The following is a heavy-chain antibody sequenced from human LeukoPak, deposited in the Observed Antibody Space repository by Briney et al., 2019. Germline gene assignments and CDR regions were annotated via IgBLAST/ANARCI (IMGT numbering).Heavy chain of an antibody. CDR2: INHSGST. V-gene: IGHV4-34*01. D-gene: IGHD2-15*01. CDR1: GGSISSGGYY. CDR3: TRGRPLRYCSGSSCYSGGSYGMRGAVIFDY. Sequence: TSETLSLTCAVSGGSISSGGYYWSWIRQPPGKGLEWIGEINHSGSTNYNPSLKSRVTISVDTSKNQFSLKLSSVTAADTAVYYCTRGRPLRYCSGSSCYSGGSYGMRGAVIFDYWGQGTLVTVSS. J-gene: IGHJ4*02.